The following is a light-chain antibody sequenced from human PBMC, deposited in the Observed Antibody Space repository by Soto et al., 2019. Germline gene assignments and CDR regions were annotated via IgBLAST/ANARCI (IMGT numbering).Light chain of an antibody. CDR3: SSFTSRSNWG. CDR2: DVS. J-gene: IGLJ3*02. V-gene: IGLV2-14*03. Sequence: QSVLTQPASVSGSPGQSITISCTGTSSDIDDYKYVSWYQQHPGKAPRLMIYDVSNRPSGVSNRFSGSKSGNTASLTISGLQAEDEADYYCSSFTSRSNWGFGGGTKVTVL. CDR1: SSDIDDYKY.